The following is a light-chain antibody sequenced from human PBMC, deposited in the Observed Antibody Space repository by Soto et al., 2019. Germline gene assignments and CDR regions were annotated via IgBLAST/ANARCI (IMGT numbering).Light chain of an antibody. Sequence: QSVLTQPASVSGSPGQSITISCTGTSSDVGGYNYVSWYQQHPGKAPKLMIYDVSNRPSGVSNRFSGAKSGNTASLTISGLQAEDEADYYCCSYAGSSIPYVFGTGTKVTVL. J-gene: IGLJ1*01. V-gene: IGLV2-14*01. CDR1: SSDVGGYNY. CDR2: DVS. CDR3: CSYAGSSIPYV.